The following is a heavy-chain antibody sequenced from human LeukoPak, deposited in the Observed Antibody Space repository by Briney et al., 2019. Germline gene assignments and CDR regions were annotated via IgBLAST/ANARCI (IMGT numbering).Heavy chain of an antibody. V-gene: IGHV1-2*02. CDR2: IEPNSGGA. CDR1: GYTFTVKF. CDR3: AIENWYDSSGFSKAFDY. J-gene: IGHJ4*02. D-gene: IGHD3-22*01. Sequence: GASVTVSCKASGYTFTVKFLHWLRQAPGQGLEWMGGIEPNSGGAVYGQKFRGRVTVTRDTSVSTAYMELSGLRSDDTAVYYCAIENWYDSSGFSKAFDYWGQGTLVSVSS.